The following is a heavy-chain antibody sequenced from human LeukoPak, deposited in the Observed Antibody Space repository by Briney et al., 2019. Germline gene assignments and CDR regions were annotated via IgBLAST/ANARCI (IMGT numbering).Heavy chain of an antibody. CDR1: VYTFTDYY. J-gene: IGHJ3*02. Sequence: ASVNVSCTASVYTFTDYYFPRVRQAPGQGPEGMGWINPNSGDTTYAPKFHGRLTMTRYTYIITAYMELSRPRSDDTDVYYCERHRVRGDRPLYGFDIWGQGTMVTVSS. CDR3: ERHRVRGDRPLYGFDI. D-gene: IGHD2-21*02. V-gene: IGHV1-2*02. CDR2: INPNSGDT.